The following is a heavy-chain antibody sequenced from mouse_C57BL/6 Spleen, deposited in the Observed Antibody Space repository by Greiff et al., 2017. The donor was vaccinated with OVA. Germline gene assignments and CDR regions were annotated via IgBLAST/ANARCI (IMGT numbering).Heavy chain of an antibody. Sequence: VHLVESGPGLVQPSQSLSITCTVSGFSLTSYGVHWVRQSPGKGLEWLGVIWSGGSTDYNAAFISRLSISKDNSKSQVFFKMNSLQADDTAIYYCARNNYGSYYYAMDYWGQGTSVTVSS. CDR1: GFSLTSYG. J-gene: IGHJ4*01. V-gene: IGHV2-2*01. CDR3: ARNNYGSYYYAMDY. D-gene: IGHD1-1*01. CDR2: IWSGGST.